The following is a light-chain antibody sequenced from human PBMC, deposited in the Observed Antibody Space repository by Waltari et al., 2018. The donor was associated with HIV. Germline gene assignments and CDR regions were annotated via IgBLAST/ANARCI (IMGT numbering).Light chain of an antibody. CDR2: GAS. CDR1: QNVSNDY. CDR3: QQYDSSPGT. V-gene: IGKV3-20*01. Sequence: ETVLTQSPGPLSLSPGERATLSCRASQNVSNDYLAWYQQRLGQAPRLLIYGASSRATGIPDRFSGSGSGTDFTLTISRLEPEDFAVYYCQQYDSSPGTFGGGTKVEIK. J-gene: IGKJ4*01.